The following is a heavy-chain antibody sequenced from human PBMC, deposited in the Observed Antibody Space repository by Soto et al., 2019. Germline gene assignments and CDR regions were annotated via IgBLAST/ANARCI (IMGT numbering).Heavy chain of an antibody. V-gene: IGHV4-39*01. J-gene: IGHJ6*02. Sequence: PSETLSLTCTVSGGSISSSSYYWGWIRQPPGKGLEWIGSIYYSGSTYYNPSLKSRVTISVDTSKNQFSLKLSSVTAADTAVYYCARHQGDSGSRYPWVYYYYYGMAVWGQGTTVPVSS. CDR3: ARHQGDSGSRYPWVYYYYYGMAV. CDR2: IYYSGST. D-gene: IGHD1-26*01. CDR1: GGSISSSSYY.